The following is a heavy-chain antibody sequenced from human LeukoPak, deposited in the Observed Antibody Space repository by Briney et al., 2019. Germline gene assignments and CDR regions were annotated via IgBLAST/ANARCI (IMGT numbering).Heavy chain of an antibody. Sequence: SQTLSLTCTVSGGSISSGSYYWSWIRQPAGMGLDWIGRIYTSGSTNYNPSLKSRVTISVDTSKNQFSLKLSSVTAADTAVYYCARASVAGTGGYYFDYWGQGTLVTVSS. CDR2: IYTSGST. J-gene: IGHJ4*02. CDR3: ARASVAGTGGYYFDY. D-gene: IGHD6-19*01. V-gene: IGHV4-61*02. CDR1: GGSISSGSYY.